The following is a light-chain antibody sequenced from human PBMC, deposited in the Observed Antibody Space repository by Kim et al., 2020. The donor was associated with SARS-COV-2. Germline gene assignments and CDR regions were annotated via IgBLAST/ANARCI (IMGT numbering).Light chain of an antibody. V-gene: IGKV1-39*01. J-gene: IGKJ2*01. CDR2: EAS. Sequence: SASVGDSVTIPCHASQSISTSLNCYQQKPGKAPTLLIYEASTLQGGVTTRFRGSGSGTEFTLTISSLQPEDLTTYYCQHNYNRPNTCGQGTNLEI. CDR3: QHNYNRPNT. CDR1: QSISTS.